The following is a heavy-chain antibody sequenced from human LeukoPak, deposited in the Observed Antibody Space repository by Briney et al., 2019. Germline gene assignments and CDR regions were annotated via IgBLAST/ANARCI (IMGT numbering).Heavy chain of an antibody. Sequence: GGSLRLSCAASGFTVNSNYMSWVRQAPGKGLEWVSVIYSGGSTYYADSVKGRFTISRDNSKNTLYLQMNSLRAEDTAVYYCARRDRVWTFDYWGQGTLVTVPS. V-gene: IGHV3-66*02. CDR2: IYSGGST. D-gene: IGHD5/OR15-5a*01. CDR1: GFTVNSNY. J-gene: IGHJ4*02. CDR3: ARRDRVWTFDY.